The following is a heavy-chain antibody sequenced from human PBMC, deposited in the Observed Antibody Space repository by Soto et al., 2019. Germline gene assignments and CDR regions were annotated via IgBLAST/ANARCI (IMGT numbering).Heavy chain of an antibody. J-gene: IGHJ6*02. D-gene: IGHD3-10*01. CDR2: IIPIFGTA. Sequence: GASVKVSCKASGYTFTSYGISWVRQAPGQGLEWMGGIIPIFGTANYAQKFQGRVTITADESTSTAYMELSSLRSEDTAVYYCARETITMVRGVIIMDYYYGMDVWGQGTTVTVSS. CDR3: ARETITMVRGVIIMDYYYGMDV. V-gene: IGHV1-69*13. CDR1: GYTFTSYG.